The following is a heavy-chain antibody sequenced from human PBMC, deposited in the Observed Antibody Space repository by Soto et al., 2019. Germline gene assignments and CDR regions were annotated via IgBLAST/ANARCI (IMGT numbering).Heavy chain of an antibody. CDR3: ARASDNDYYDSSGHYGMDV. V-gene: IGHV4-31*03. Sequence: SETLSLTCTVSGGSISSGGYYWSWIRQHPGKGLEWIGYIYYSGSTYYNPSLKSRVTISVDTSKNQFSLKLSSVTAADTAVYYCARASDNDYYDSSGHYGMDVWGQGTTVTVSS. CDR2: IYYSGST. D-gene: IGHD3-22*01. CDR1: GGSISSGGYY. J-gene: IGHJ6*02.